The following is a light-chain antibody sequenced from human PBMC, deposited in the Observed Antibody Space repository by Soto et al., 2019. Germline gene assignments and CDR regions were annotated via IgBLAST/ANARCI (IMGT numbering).Light chain of an antibody. CDR1: QSVSST. CDR3: QQYNKWPLYT. J-gene: IGKJ2*01. V-gene: IGKV3-15*01. Sequence: EIVMTQSPATLSVSPGERATLSCRASQSVSSTLAWYQQKPGQAPRLLIYGASTTATGIPARFSGSGSWTEFTLTIISLQSEDFVVYYCQQYNKWPLYTFGQGTKLEIK. CDR2: GAS.